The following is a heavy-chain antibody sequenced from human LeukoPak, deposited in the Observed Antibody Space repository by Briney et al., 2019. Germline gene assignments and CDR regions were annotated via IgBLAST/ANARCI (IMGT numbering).Heavy chain of an antibody. CDR1: GFTFSNSA. D-gene: IGHD1-26*01. Sequence: GGSLRLSCAASGFTFSNSAMHWVRQAPTKGLEWVAFIRSDGNKKYYADSVKGRFTISRDNSKNTLYLQMNSLRAEDTAVYYCAKDIEWELLRGGGGDYWGQGTLVTVSS. V-gene: IGHV3-30*02. CDR2: IRSDGNKK. CDR3: AKDIEWELLRGGGGDY. J-gene: IGHJ4*02.